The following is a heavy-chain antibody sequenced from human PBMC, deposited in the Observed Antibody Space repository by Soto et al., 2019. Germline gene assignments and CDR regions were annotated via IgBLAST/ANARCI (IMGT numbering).Heavy chain of an antibody. Sequence: TLSFTSTVGGGSIRSYYCSWIRQPPGKGLEWIGYIYYSGSTNYNPSLKSRVTISVDTSKNQFSLKLSSVTAADTAVYYCARLLGYSSSSGEFDYWGQGTLVTGSA. CDR1: GGSIRSYY. V-gene: IGHV4-59*01. J-gene: IGHJ4*02. D-gene: IGHD6-6*01. CDR3: ARLLGYSSSSGEFDY. CDR2: IYYSGST.